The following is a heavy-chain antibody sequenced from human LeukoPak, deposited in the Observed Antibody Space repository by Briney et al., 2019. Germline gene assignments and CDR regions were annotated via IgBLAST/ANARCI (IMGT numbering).Heavy chain of an antibody. V-gene: IGHV1-8*01. Sequence: ASVKVSCKASGYTFTSYDINWVRQATGQGLEWMGWMNPNSGTTGYAQKFQGRVTMTRNTSISTAYMELSSLRSEDTAVYYCARGFLMVRGVIGAYWGQGTLVTVSS. CDR3: ARGFLMVRGVIGAY. CDR1: GYTFTSYD. J-gene: IGHJ4*02. CDR2: MNPNSGTT. D-gene: IGHD3-10*01.